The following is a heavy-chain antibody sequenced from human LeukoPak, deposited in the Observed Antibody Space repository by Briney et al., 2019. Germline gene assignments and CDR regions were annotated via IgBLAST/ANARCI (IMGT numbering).Heavy chain of an antibody. Sequence: SETLSLTCTVSGGSVNSDSDYWSWIRQPPGKGLEWIGEINHSGSTNYNPSLKSRVTISVDTSKNQFSLKLSSVTAADTAVYYCARGPPYIVVVTAIGFFDYWGQGTLVTVSS. CDR1: GGSVNSDSDY. D-gene: IGHD2-21*02. CDR3: ARGPPYIVVVTAIGFFDY. V-gene: IGHV4-39*07. CDR2: INHSGST. J-gene: IGHJ4*02.